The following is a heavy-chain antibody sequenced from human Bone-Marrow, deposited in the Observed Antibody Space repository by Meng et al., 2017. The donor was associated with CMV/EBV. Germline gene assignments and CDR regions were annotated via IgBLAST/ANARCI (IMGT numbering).Heavy chain of an antibody. V-gene: IGHV3-9*01. CDR1: GFTFDDYA. CDR2: ISWNSGSI. CDR3: AKGPGAAVAGTRLDY. J-gene: IGHJ4*02. D-gene: IGHD6-19*01. Sequence: GGSLRLSCAASGFTFDDYAMHWVRQAPGKGLEWVSGISWNSGSIGYADSVKGRFTISRDNAKNSLYLQMNSLRAEDTALYYCAKGPGAAVAGTRLDYWGQGTLVTVYS.